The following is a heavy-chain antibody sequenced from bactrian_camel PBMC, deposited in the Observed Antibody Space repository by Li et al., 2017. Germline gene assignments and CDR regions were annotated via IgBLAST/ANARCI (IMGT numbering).Heavy chain of an antibody. CDR1: GFTFSNHY. CDR2: ISDRGHT. J-gene: IGHJ4*01. V-gene: IGHV3S40*01. D-gene: IGHD1*01. CDR3: VDCERWIIGRLGV. Sequence: DVQLVESGGGLVQPGGSLRLSCAASGFTFSNHYMNWVRQGPGKGPEWVSSISDRGHTYYVDSVKGRFTISRDNAKNTVYLQLNSLKTEDMAMYYCVDCERWIIGRLGVWGQGTQVTVS.